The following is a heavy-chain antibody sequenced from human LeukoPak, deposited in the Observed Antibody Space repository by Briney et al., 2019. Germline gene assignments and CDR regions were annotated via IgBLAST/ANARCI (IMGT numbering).Heavy chain of an antibody. D-gene: IGHD3-3*01. V-gene: IGHV3-30*02. CDR3: AKDRANYDFWSGFGY. CDR2: IRYDGSNK. J-gene: IGHJ4*02. Sequence: GGSLRLSCAASGFTFSSYGMHWVRQAPGKGLEWVAFIRYDGSNKYYADSVKGRFTISRDNSKNTLYLQMNSLRAEDTAVYYCAKDRANYDFWSGFGYWGQGTLVTVSS. CDR1: GFTFSSYG.